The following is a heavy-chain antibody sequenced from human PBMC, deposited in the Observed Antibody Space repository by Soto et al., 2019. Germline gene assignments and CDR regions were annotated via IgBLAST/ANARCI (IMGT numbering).Heavy chain of an antibody. Sequence: SETLSVTCAVYGGSFSGYYWSWIRQPPGKGLEWIGEINHSGSTNYNPSLKSRVTISVDTSTNQFSLKLSSVTAADTAVYYCARSKYYDILTGYYKWKYYFDYWGQGTLVTVSS. D-gene: IGHD3-9*01. CDR3: ARSKYYDILTGYYKWKYYFDY. V-gene: IGHV4-34*01. CDR1: GGSFSGYY. CDR2: INHSGST. J-gene: IGHJ4*02.